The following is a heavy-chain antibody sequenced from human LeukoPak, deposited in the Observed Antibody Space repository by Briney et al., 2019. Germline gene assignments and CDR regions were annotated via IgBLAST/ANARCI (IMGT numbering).Heavy chain of an antibody. Sequence: GRSLRLSCAASGFVFGDYYMTWLRQAPGKGVEWISYINSGGATIYYADSVKGRFTVSRDNGKDSMYLQMNSLRVEDTAVYYCAREAAGRSSSWWLIEHWGQGTLVIVSS. V-gene: IGHV3-11*01. CDR1: GFVFGDYY. J-gene: IGHJ1*01. CDR3: AREAAGRSSSWWLIEH. D-gene: IGHD6-13*01. CDR2: INSGGATI.